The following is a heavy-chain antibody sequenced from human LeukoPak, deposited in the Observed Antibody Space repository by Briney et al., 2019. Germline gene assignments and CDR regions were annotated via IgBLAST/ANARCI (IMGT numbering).Heavy chain of an antibody. CDR3: AKDVVGQQWLENY. D-gene: IGHD6-19*01. CDR1: GFTFSNYG. Sequence: GGSLRLSCAASGFTFSNYGMHWVRQTPGKGLEWVAFVRYDGSNKYYADSVKGRFTISRDNSKNTLYLQMNSLRPEDTAVYYCAKDVVGQQWLENYWGQGTLVTVSS. V-gene: IGHV3-30*02. CDR2: VRYDGSNK. J-gene: IGHJ4*02.